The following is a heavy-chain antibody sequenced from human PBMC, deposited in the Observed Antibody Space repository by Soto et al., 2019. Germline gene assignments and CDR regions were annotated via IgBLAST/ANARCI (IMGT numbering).Heavy chain of an antibody. CDR2: ISANCRCT. V-gene: IGHV3-23*01. D-gene: IGHD3-22*01. CDR3: VKKRSYDRSNYDHFDY. J-gene: IGHJ4*02. Sequence: CGSLRLSCSTAGVSFSTYPMSWVRQAPWKRLEWVTAISANCRCTSYADSVKVRFTIRRDNSKNTLYLQMHSLRAEVTAVYFCVKKRSYDRSNYDHFDYWGQGTLVTVSS. CDR1: GVSFSTYP.